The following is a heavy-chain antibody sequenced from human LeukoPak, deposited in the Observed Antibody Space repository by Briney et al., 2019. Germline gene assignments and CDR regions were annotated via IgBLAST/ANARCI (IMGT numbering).Heavy chain of an antibody. CDR2: IQYSGST. V-gene: IGHV4-61*01. J-gene: IGHJ4*02. Sequence: PSETLCLTCTVSGASVSGVSFYWNWIRQPPGKGLQYIGYIQYSGSTNYNPSLKSRVTISVDTSKNQFSLKLRSVTAADTAVYYCARYYDSSGYWSTPHFDYWGQGTLVTVSS. CDR1: GASVSGVSFY. D-gene: IGHD3-22*01. CDR3: ARYYDSSGYWSTPHFDY.